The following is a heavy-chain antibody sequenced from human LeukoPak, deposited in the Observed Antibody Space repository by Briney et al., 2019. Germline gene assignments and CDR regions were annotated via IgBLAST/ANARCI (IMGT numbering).Heavy chain of an antibody. CDR1: GFTFSSYD. D-gene: IGHD3-10*01. J-gene: IGHJ5*02. CDR2: IGTAGDT. Sequence: GGSLRLSCAAPGFTFSSYDMHWVRQATGKGLEWVSAIGTAGDTYYPGSVKGRFTISRENAKNSLYLQMNSLRAGDTAVYYCARDLAAGSYYLFGIIRPRNNWFDPWGQGTLVTVSS. CDR3: ARDLAAGSYYLFGIIRPRNNWFDP. V-gene: IGHV3-13*01.